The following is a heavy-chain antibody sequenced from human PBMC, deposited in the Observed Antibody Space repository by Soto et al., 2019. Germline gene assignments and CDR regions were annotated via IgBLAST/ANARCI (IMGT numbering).Heavy chain of an antibody. CDR1: GGSFSGYY. V-gene: IGHV4-34*01. CDR3: ARTYSSSWSPFDY. Sequence: QVQLQQWGAGLLKPSETLSLTCAVYGGSFSGYYWSWIRQPPGKGLEWIGEINQSGRNNYNPALKCLVTISVDTSKNQFSLNLSSVTAADTAMYYCARTYSSSWSPFDYCGHGTLVTVSS. CDR2: INQSGRN. D-gene: IGHD6-13*01. J-gene: IGHJ4*01.